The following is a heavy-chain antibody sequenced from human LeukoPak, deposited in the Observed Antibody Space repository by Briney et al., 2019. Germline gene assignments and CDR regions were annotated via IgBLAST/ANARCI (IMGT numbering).Heavy chain of an antibody. Sequence: ASVKVSCKASGYTFTSYDINWVRQATGQGLEWMGWMNPNSGNTGYAQKFQGRVTMTRNTSISTAYMELSSLRSEDTAVYYCARGLGSSSSNYYYYMDVWSKGTTVTVSS. CDR1: GYTFTSYD. V-gene: IGHV1-8*01. CDR2: MNPNSGNT. D-gene: IGHD6-6*01. CDR3: ARGLGSSSSNYYYYMDV. J-gene: IGHJ6*03.